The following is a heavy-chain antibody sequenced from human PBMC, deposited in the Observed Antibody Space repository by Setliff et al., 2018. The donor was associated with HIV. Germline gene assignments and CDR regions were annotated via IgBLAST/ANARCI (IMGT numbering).Heavy chain of an antibody. V-gene: IGHV5-51*01. D-gene: IGHD3-10*01. CDR2: IYPGDSYI. CDR3: ARGGYWYDDNPYYRPLDY. CDR1: GYSFTSYW. Sequence: PGESLKISCKGSGYSFTSYWIAWVRQMPGKGLEWMGNIYPGDSYITYSPSFQGQVTISADKSISTAYLQWRSLRASDSAVYYCARGGYWYDDNPYYRPLDYWGQGTLVTVSS. J-gene: IGHJ4*02.